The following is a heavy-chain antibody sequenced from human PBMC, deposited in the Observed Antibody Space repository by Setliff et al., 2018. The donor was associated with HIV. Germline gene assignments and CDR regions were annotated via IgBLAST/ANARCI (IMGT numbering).Heavy chain of an antibody. CDR2: IYYSGST. J-gene: IGHJ4*02. V-gene: IGHV4-39*07. CDR3: ARSPPRQWLQWELLVGYFDY. CDR1: GGSISSSSYY. D-gene: IGHD1-26*01. Sequence: PSETLSLTCTVSGGSISSSSYYWGWIRQPPGKGLEWIGSIYYSGSTNYNPSLKSRVTISVDTSKNQFSLKLSSVTATDTAVYYCARSPPRQWLQWELLVGYFDYWGQGTLVTVSS.